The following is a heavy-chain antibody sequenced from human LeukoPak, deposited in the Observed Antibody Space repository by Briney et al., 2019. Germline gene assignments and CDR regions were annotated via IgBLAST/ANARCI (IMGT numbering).Heavy chain of an antibody. CDR3: TRPDSNYLNPPPYFDY. V-gene: IGHV3-73*01. CDR2: IRSKANSYAT. CDR1: GFTFSGSA. J-gene: IGHJ4*02. Sequence: PGGSLRLSCAASGFTFSGSAMHWVRQASGKGLEWVGRIRSKANSYATAYAASVKGRFTISRDDSKNTAYLQMNSLKTEDTAVYYCTRPDSNYLNPPPYFDYWGQGTLVTVSS. D-gene: IGHD4-4*01.